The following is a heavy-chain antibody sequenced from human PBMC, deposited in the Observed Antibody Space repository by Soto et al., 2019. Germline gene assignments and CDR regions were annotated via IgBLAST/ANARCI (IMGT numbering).Heavy chain of an antibody. Sequence: PGGSLRLSCAAAGFAFSTYAMTWVRQAPGKGLEWVSVISGSDGSSYYAASVKGRFTISRDNSKNTLFLQMNGLRAEDTAVYYCAKVTKRAAAGRYEYYNYGMDVWGQGTTVTVSS. CDR1: GFAFSTYA. J-gene: IGHJ6*02. V-gene: IGHV3-23*01. D-gene: IGHD6-13*01. CDR3: AKVTKRAAAGRYEYYNYGMDV. CDR2: ISGSDGSS.